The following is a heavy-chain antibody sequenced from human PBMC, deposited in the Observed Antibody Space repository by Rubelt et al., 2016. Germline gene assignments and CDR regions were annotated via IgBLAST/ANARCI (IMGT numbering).Heavy chain of an antibody. CDR2: IHHSVRT. V-gene: IGHV4-59*08. D-gene: IGHD6-13*01. Sequence: QVQLQESGPGLVKPSETLSLTCTVSGGSISGFPWNWIRQSPGRELEWIGFIHHSVRTYYNPSLHSRVPILIDTSKSQCSMTRGSVTAADTALYYGARLYSSTWTPYYFDYWGQGTLVTVSS. J-gene: IGHJ4*02. CDR1: GGSISGFP. CDR3: ARLYSSTWTPYYFDY.